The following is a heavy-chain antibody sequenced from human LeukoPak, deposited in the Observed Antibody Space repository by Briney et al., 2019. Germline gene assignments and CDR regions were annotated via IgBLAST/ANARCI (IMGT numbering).Heavy chain of an antibody. CDR1: GFTFSSYG. D-gene: IGHD3-9*01. CDR2: ISYDGSNK. Sequence: PGRSLRLSCAASGFTFSSYGMHWVRQAPGRGLEWVAVISYDGSNKYYADSVKGRFTISRDNSKNTLFLQMNSLRAEDTAVYYCAKDSRSFDWSLANPDYWGQGTLVTVSS. V-gene: IGHV3-30*18. CDR3: AKDSRSFDWSLANPDY. J-gene: IGHJ4*02.